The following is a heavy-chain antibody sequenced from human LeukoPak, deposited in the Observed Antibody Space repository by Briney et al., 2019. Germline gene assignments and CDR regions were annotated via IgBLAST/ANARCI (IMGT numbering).Heavy chain of an antibody. CDR1: GFTLTNYV. V-gene: IGHV3-23*01. J-gene: IGHJ4*02. D-gene: IGHD2-2*01. CDR2: ISVSGGTT. CDR3: AKDVVPSVI. Sequence: GGSLRLSCAVSGFTLTNYVMSWVRQAPGKGLEWVSGISVSGGTTYYADSVKGRFTISRDNSKNTLYLQMNSLRAEDTAVYHCAKDVVPSVIWGQGTRVTVSS.